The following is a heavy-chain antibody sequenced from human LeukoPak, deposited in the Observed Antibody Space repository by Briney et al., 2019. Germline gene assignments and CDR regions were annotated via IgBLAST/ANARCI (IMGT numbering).Heavy chain of an antibody. CDR3: ARHYSSSWTDAFDI. CDR2: IYYSGST. J-gene: IGHJ3*02. D-gene: IGHD6-13*01. V-gene: IGHV4-59*08. CDR1: GGSISSYY. Sequence: SETLSLTCTVSGGSISSYYWSWIGQPPGKGLEWIGYIYYSGSTNYNPSLKSRVTISVDTSKNQFSLKLSSVTAADTAVYYCARHYSSSWTDAFDIWGQGTMVTVSS.